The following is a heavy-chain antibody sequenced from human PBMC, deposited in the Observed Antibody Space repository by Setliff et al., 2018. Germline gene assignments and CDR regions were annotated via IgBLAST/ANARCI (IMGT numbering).Heavy chain of an antibody. CDR3: ARGPPDFVVVPAAAKFDF. D-gene: IGHD2-2*01. Sequence: SVKVSCKASGYTFTNHYMHWVRQAPGQGLEWMGGTIPMFGTTNYAQKFQGRVTITTDKSTSTAYMELRSLRSDDTAVYYCARGPPDFVVVPAAAKFDFWGQGTLVTVSS. V-gene: IGHV1-69*05. J-gene: IGHJ4*02. CDR1: GYTFTNHY. CDR2: TIPMFGTT.